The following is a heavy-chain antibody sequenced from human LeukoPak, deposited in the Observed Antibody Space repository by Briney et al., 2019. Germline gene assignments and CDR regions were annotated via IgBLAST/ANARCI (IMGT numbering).Heavy chain of an antibody. V-gene: IGHV3-21*01. CDR3: ARADTASSSWTIDI. CDR2: ISSRSNYI. D-gene: IGHD6-13*01. Sequence: GESLKLSCAASGFTFINYNMNWVRQAPGKGLEWVSSISSRSNYIYYVDSVKGRFTISRGNAKNSLFLQMNSLRAEDTAVYFCARADTASSSWTIDIWGQGTMVTVSS. J-gene: IGHJ3*02. CDR1: GFTFINYN.